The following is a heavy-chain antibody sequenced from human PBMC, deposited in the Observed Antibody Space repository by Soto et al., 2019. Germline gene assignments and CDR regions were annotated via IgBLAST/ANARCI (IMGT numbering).Heavy chain of an antibody. J-gene: IGHJ4*02. Sequence: QVQLVQSGAEVKKPGASVKVSCKASGYTFSSSGSSWVRHAPGEGLEWMGGISANNGNTKYAQKIQGRVTMTTDKSTSTSYMELRSLRSDDTAVYYCARDSPPVDYWGQGTLVTVSS. CDR2: ISANNGNT. CDR3: ARDSPPVDY. CDR1: GYTFSSSG. V-gene: IGHV1-18*01.